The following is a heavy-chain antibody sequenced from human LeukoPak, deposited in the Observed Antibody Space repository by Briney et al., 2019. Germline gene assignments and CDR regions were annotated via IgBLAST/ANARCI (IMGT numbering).Heavy chain of an antibody. V-gene: IGHV1-18*01. CDR3: ARSHSGSLRSPFDL. CDR1: GYTFSNYG. D-gene: IGHD3-22*01. Sequence: ASVKVSCRASGYTFSNYGLIWVRQAAGHGLEWMGWISGYSANTKYAEKFQGRVSITTETSTTTAYMELRSLTSDDEAVYYCARSHSGSLRSPFDLWGQGTLVTVSS. CDR2: ISGYSANT. J-gene: IGHJ4*02.